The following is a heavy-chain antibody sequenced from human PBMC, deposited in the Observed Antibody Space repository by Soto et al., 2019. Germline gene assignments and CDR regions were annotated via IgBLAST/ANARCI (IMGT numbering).Heavy chain of an antibody. CDR1: GGSISSYY. CDR2: IYYTGST. D-gene: IGHD2-15*01. Sequence: LSLTCTVSGGSISSYYWSWIRQPPGKGLEWIGYIYYTGSTNYNPSLKSRVTISVDTSKNQFSLKLSSVTAADTAMYYCVKDVVFWPWGQGTLVTVSS. CDR3: VKDVVFWP. J-gene: IGHJ4*02. V-gene: IGHV4-59*13.